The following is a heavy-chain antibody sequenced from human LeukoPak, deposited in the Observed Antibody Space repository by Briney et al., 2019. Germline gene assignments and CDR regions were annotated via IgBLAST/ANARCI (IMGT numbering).Heavy chain of an antibody. Sequence: LRLSCAASGFTFSDYYMSWIRQPPGKGLEWIGEINHSGSTNYNPSLKSRVTISVDTSKNQFSLKLSSVTAADTAVYYCARDPAFGGYNPLGDYWGQGTLVTVSS. CDR3: ARDPAFGGYNPLGDY. CDR1: GFTFSDYY. D-gene: IGHD5-24*01. CDR2: INHSGST. J-gene: IGHJ4*02. V-gene: IGHV4-34*01.